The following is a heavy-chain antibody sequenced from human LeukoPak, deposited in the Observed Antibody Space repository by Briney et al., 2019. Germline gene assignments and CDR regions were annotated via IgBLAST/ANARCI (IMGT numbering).Heavy chain of an antibody. J-gene: IGHJ4*02. CDR3: AKEYSSGWYPFDY. V-gene: IGHV3-23*01. CDR2: ISGSGGST. CDR1: GFTFSSYA. D-gene: IGHD6-19*01. Sequence: GGSLRLSCAASGFTFSSYAMSWVRQAPGKGLEWVSAISGSGGSTYYADSVKGRFTISRDNSKNALYLQMNSPRAEDTAVYYCAKEYSSGWYPFDYWGQGTLVTVSS.